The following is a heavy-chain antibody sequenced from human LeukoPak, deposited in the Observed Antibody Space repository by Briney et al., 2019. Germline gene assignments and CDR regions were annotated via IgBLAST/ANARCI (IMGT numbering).Heavy chain of an antibody. J-gene: IGHJ4*02. CDR1: GYTFTSYD. CDR2: MNPNSGNT. Sequence: ASVKVSCKASGYTFTSYDINWVRQATGQGLEWMGWMNPNSGNTRYAQKFQGRVTMSRNTSISTAYMELSSLRSEDTAVYYCAKNYDFSTGYANWGQGTLVTVSS. D-gene: IGHD3-3*01. CDR3: AKNYDFSTGYAN. V-gene: IGHV1-8*01.